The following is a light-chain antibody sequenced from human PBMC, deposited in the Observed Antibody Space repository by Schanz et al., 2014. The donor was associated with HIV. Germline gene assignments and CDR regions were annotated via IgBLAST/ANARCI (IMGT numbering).Light chain of an antibody. V-gene: IGLV2-14*03. CDR2: DVS. CDR1: SIDVGGYDY. Sequence: QSALTQPASLSGSPGQSITISCTGTSIDVGGYDYVSWYQQHPDKAPRLIIYDVSNRPSGVSSRFSGSKSGSAASLTISGLQAEDEADYYCSSYTSISTPIYVFGTGTKLTVL. CDR3: SSYTSISTPIYV. J-gene: IGLJ1*01.